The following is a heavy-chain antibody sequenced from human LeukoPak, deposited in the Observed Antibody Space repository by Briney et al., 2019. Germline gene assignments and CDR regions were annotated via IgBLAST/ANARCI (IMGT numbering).Heavy chain of an antibody. V-gene: IGHV3-33*03. J-gene: IGHJ3*02. CDR2: LWSDGSNK. D-gene: IGHD2-2*02. CDR3: ARRLYCTSSSCHTGPDAFDI. Sequence: GGSLRLSCAASGFSFSSYGMHWVRQAPGKGLEGVAVLWSDGSNKYYADSVKGRFTISRDNSKNTLYLQMNSLRAEDTAVYYCARRLYCTSSSCHTGPDAFDIWGQGTMVTVSS. CDR1: GFSFSSYG.